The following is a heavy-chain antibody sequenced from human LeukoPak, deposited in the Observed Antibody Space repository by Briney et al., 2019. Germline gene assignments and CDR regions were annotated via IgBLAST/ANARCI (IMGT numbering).Heavy chain of an antibody. J-gene: IGHJ4*02. CDR2: IYTSGST. Sequence: SETLSLTCTVSGGSISSYYWSWMRQPAGKGLEWIGRIYTSGSTNYNPSLKSRVNMSVDTAKNQFSLRLSSVTAADTAVYYCARDTSGSYFDYWGQGNLVTVSS. CDR3: ARDTSGSYFDY. D-gene: IGHD1-26*01. CDR1: GGSISSYY. V-gene: IGHV4-4*07.